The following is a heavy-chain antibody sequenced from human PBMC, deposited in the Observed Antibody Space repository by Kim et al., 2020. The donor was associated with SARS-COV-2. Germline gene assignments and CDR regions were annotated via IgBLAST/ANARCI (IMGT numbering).Heavy chain of an antibody. D-gene: IGHD3-10*01. CDR3: ARNARNTMIRGVIFY. V-gene: IGHV3-30*04. J-gene: IGHJ4*02. CDR2: ISYDGSDK. CDR1: QFTFKSYT. Sequence: GGSLRLSCAASQFTFKSYTMHWVRQTPGKGLEWVAAISYDGSDKYYADFVKGRFTISRDTSNNTLYLQMTSLTTEDTAVYYCARNARNTMIRGVIFYWGRGTLVTVSS.